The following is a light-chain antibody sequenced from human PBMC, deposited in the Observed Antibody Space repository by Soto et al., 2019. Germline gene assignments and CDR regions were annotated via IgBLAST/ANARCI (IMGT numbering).Light chain of an antibody. CDR3: QQYYSTPPA. V-gene: IGKV4-1*01. CDR2: WAF. Sequence: DIVMTQSPDSLAVSLGERATINCKSSQSVFYSSNNKHYLAWYQQKPGQPPKLLIYWAFTRESGVPDRVSGSGSGTDFTLTISSLQAEDVAVYYGQQYYSTPPAFGQGPKVEIK. J-gene: IGKJ1*01. CDR1: QSVFYSSNNKHY.